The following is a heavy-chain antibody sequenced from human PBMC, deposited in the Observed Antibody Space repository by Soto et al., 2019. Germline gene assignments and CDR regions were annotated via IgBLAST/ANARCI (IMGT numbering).Heavy chain of an antibody. J-gene: IGHJ5*02. CDR2: ISGSGGST. Sequence: VGSLRLSCAASGFTFSSYAMSWVRQAPGKGLEWVSAISGSGGSTYYADSVKGRFTISRDNSKNTLYLQMNSLRAEDTAVYYCAKDPRGPRELTVFDPWGQGTLVTVSS. CDR1: GFTFSSYA. D-gene: IGHD1-26*01. CDR3: AKDPRGPRELTVFDP. V-gene: IGHV3-23*01.